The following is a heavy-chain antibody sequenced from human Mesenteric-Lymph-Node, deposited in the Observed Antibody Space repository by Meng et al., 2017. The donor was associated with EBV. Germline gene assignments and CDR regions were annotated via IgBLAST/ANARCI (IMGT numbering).Heavy chain of an antibody. J-gene: IGHJ4*02. Sequence: QVQRVQPGGGGKKPGASVRLSCNASGYTYTSYGIIWVRQAPGQGLEWVGWISAYNGNTNYAQKVQGRVTMTTDTSTTTAYMELRRLRSDDTAVYYCAREGDWTTFDYWGQGTLVTVSS. V-gene: IGHV1-18*01. CDR2: ISAYNGNT. CDR3: AREGDWTTFDY. CDR1: GYTYTSYG. D-gene: IGHD3/OR15-3a*01.